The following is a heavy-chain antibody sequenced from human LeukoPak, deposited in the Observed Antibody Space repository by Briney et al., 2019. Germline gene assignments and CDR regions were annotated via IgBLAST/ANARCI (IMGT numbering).Heavy chain of an antibody. V-gene: IGHV3-48*03. CDR1: GFTFSNYE. CDR2: ISSSGSDI. J-gene: IGHJ4*02. D-gene: IGHD4-23*01. CDR3: ARDYGGSSPFDY. Sequence: GGALRLSCAASGFTFSNYEMDWVRQAPGKGVEGVSYISSSGSDIYYADSVKGRFTTSRDNAKTSLYLHMNSLRAEDTAVYYCARDYGGSSPFDYWGQGTLVTVSS.